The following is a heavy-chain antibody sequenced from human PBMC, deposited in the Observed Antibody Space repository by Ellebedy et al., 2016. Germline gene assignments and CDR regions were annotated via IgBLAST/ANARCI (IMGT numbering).Heavy chain of an antibody. CDR3: SKGPRFEDWFEP. CDR2: ISFDGKTK. V-gene: IGHV3-30*18. CDR1: GFNFDVYG. J-gene: IGHJ5*02. Sequence: GESLKISCTASGFNFDVYGMHWDRQAPAKGLEWVALISFDGKTKYYADSVRGRFTISRDNSKKTLYLEMHSLRGADTAIYYCSKGPRFEDWFEPWGQGTLVTVS.